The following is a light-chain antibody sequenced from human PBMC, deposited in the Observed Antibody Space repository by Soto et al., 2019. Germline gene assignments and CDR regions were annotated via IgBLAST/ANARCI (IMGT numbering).Light chain of an antibody. V-gene: IGLV2-14*01. CDR1: SSDVGTYTY. CDR2: GVS. Sequence: QSALTQPASVSGSPGQSITISCTGTSSDVGTYTYVSWYQQHPGKAPKLMIYGVSNRPSGVSNRFSGSKSGNTASLTISGLQPEDEADYYCCSYAHTSRVFGGGTKLTVL. J-gene: IGLJ3*02. CDR3: CSYAHTSRV.